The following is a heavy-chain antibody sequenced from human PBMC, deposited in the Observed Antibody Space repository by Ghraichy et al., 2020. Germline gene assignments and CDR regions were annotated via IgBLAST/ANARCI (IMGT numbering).Heavy chain of an antibody. Sequence: SVKVSCKASGGTFSSYAISLVRQAPGQGLEWMGGIIPIFGTANYAQKFQGRVTITADESTSTAYMELSSLRSEDTAVYYCARAGSTTYYFDYWGQGTLVTVSS. D-gene: IGHD5/OR15-5a*01. V-gene: IGHV1-69*13. CDR2: IIPIFGTA. CDR3: ARAGSTTYYFDY. CDR1: GGTFSSYA. J-gene: IGHJ4*02.